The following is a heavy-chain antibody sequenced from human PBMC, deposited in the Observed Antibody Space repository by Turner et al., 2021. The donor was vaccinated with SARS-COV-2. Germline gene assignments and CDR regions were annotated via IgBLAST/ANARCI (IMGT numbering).Heavy chain of an antibody. Sequence: LQLQESGPALVKPSETPFLTCTVSGGSFTSSSYYWGWIRQPPGKELEWIGSISNRRRTYHNPSLKSRVTITGDTSKNQFSLKLISVAAADTAVYYCARARWLRGEVDYWGQGTLVTVSS. J-gene: IGHJ4*02. D-gene: IGHD5-12*01. CDR2: ISNRRRT. CDR3: ARARWLRGEVDY. CDR1: GGSFTSSSYY. V-gene: IGHV4-39*01.